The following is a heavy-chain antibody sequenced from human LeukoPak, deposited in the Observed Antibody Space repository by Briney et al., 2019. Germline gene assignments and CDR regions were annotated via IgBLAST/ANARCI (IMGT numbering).Heavy chain of an antibody. Sequence: PGGSLRLSCAASGFTFSSCAMSWVRQAPGKGLEWVSTISRSGHIFQSDSVKGRFTISRDNAKNSLSLQMSSLRAEDLAVYFCARDGSGWSRDYWGQGTLVTVSS. D-gene: IGHD6-19*01. J-gene: IGHJ4*02. CDR2: ISRSGHI. CDR1: GFTFSSCA. CDR3: ARDGSGWSRDY. V-gene: IGHV3-21*01.